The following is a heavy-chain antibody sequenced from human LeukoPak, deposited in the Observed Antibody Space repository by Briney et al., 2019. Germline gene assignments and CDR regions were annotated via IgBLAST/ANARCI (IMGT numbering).Heavy chain of an antibody. CDR1: GFTFSSRN. J-gene: IGHJ6*03. V-gene: IGHV3-48*02. Sequence: PGGSLRLSCAASGFTFSSRNMNWVRQALGKGLEWVSYISSRSSTIYYTDSVKGRFTISRDNAKNSLYLQMNSLRDEDTAMYFCARVTQQLVLEAGAYYYYMDVWGKGTTVTVSS. D-gene: IGHD6-13*01. CDR2: ISSRSSTI. CDR3: ARVTQQLVLEAGAYYYYMDV.